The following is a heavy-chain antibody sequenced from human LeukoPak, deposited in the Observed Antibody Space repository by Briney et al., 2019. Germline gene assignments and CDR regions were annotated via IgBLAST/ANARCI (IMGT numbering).Heavy chain of an antibody. CDR2: ISSTGSPI. CDR1: GFTFSRFG. D-gene: IGHD2-15*01. J-gene: IGHJ4*02. Sequence: GGSLRLSCAASGFTFSRFGMNRVRQAPGKGLEWVSYISSTGSPIYYADSVKGRFTISRDNAKNSLYLQMNSLRDDDTAVYYCAQKGGTDYWGQGTLVTVSS. CDR3: AQKGGTDY. V-gene: IGHV3-48*02.